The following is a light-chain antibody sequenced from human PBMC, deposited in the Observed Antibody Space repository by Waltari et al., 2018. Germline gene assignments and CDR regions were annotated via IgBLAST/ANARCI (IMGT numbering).Light chain of an antibody. CDR2: DVS. J-gene: IGLJ2*01. CDR3: SSYTSSSALV. CDR1: SSDVGGYNS. Sequence: QSALTQPASVSGSPGQSITISCTGPSSDVGGYNSVSWYQQHPGKAPKVMIYDVSKRPSGVSSRFSGSKSGNTASLTISGLQTEDEADYYCSSYTSSSALVFGGGTKLTVL. V-gene: IGLV2-14*01.